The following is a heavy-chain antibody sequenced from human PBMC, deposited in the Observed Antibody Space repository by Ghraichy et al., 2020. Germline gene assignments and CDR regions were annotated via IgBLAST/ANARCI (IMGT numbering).Heavy chain of an antibody. CDR3: AKDRGYYYDSSGYYITHFDY. D-gene: IGHD3-22*01. J-gene: IGHJ4*02. CDR1: GFTFSSYA. V-gene: IGHV3-23*01. Sequence: GGSLRLSCAASGFTFSSYAMSWVRQAPGKGLEWVSAISGSGGSTYYADSVKGRFTISRDNSKNTLYLQMNSLRAEDTAVYYCAKDRGYYYDSSGYYITHFDYWGQGTLVTVSS. CDR2: ISGSGGST.